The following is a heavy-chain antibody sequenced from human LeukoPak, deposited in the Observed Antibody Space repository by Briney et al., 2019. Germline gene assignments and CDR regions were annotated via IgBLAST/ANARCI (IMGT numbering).Heavy chain of an antibody. Sequence: PGGSLTLSCAASGFTFSSYSMNWVRQAPGKGLEWVSSISSSTSYIYYADSVKGRFTISRDNSKKSLYLQMNSLRAEDTGVYYCARDLDIVVVTNNWFDLWGQGTVVPVSS. J-gene: IGHJ5*02. D-gene: IGHD2-21*02. CDR2: ISSSTSYI. V-gene: IGHV3-21*01. CDR3: ARDLDIVVVTNNWFDL. CDR1: GFTFSSYS.